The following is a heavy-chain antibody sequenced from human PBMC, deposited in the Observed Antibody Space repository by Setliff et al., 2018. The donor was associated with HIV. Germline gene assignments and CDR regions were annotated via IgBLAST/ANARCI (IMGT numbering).Heavy chain of an antibody. J-gene: IGHJ5*02. D-gene: IGHD3-9*01. CDR2: ISHDGNNK. CDR1: GFTFSSYS. V-gene: IGHV3-30*15. Sequence: LRLSCAASGFTFSSYSFHWVRQAPGKGLEGVTVISHDGNNKFYADSVKGRFTISRDNSKDTVSLQMSSLTSEDTAMYYCATRAGLTGQNWFDPWGQGALVTVSS. CDR3: ATRAGLTGQNWFDP.